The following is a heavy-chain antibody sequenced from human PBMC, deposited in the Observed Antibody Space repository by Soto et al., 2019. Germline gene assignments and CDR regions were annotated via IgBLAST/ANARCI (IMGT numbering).Heavy chain of an antibody. D-gene: IGHD5-12*01. J-gene: IGHJ4*02. CDR1: GGSISSGGYY. CDR2: IYYSGST. V-gene: IGHV4-30-4*01. CDR3: ARVKAASWDYSGYDFDY. Sequence: PSETLSVTSTVSGGSISSGGYYWSWIRQPPGKGLEWIGYIYYSGSTYYNPSLKSRVTISVDTSKNQFSLKLSSVTAADTAVYYCARVKAASWDYSGYDFDYWGQGTLVTVSS.